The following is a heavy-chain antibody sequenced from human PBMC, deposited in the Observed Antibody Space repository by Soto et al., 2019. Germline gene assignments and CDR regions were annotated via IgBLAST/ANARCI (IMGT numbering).Heavy chain of an antibody. V-gene: IGHV4-39*01. J-gene: IGHJ4*02. D-gene: IGHD5-12*01. CDR1: GGSISSSSYY. CDR2: IYYSGST. Sequence: PSETLSLTCTVSGGSISSSSYYWGWIRQPPGKGLEWIGSIYYSGSTYYNPSLKSRVTISVDTSKNQFSLKLSSVTAADTAVYYCASPQAGYSSYFDYWGQGTLVTVSS. CDR3: ASPQAGYSSYFDY.